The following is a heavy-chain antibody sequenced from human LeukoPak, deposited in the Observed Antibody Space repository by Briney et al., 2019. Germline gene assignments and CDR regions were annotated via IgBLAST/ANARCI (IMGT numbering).Heavy chain of an antibody. Sequence: ETLSLTCTVSGGSISSSSYYWGWIRQPPGKGLEWVSAISGSGGSTYYADSVKGRFTISRDNSKNTLYLQMNSLRAEDTAVYYCAKVKVRNYDFWSGCFDYWGQGTLVTVSS. D-gene: IGHD3-3*01. CDR2: ISGSGGST. V-gene: IGHV3-23*01. CDR3: AKVKVRNYDFWSGCFDY. CDR1: GGSISSSSYY. J-gene: IGHJ4*02.